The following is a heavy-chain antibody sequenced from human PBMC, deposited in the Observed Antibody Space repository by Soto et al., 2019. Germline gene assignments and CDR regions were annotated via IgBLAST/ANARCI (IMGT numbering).Heavy chain of an antibody. D-gene: IGHD2-15*01. CDR2: TYYRSKWYN. J-gene: IGHJ6*02. V-gene: IGHV6-1*01. CDR1: GDSVSSNSAA. CDR3: ARAGGGPVGYCSGGSCYRVIWYGMDV. Sequence: SQTLSLTCAISGDSVSSNSAAWNWIRQSPSRGLEWLGRTYYRSKWYNDYAVSVKSRITINPDTSKNQFSLQLNSVTPEDTAVYYCARAGGGPVGYCSGGSCYRVIWYGMDVWGQGTTVTVSS.